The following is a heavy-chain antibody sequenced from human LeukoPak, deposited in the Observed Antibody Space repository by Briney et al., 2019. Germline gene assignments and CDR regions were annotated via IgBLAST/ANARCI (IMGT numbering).Heavy chain of an antibody. V-gene: IGHV4-59*08. CDR2: IYYSGST. Sequence: PSETLSLTCTVSGGSISSYYWSWIRQPPGKGLEWIGYIYYSGSTNYNPSLKSRVTISVDTSKNQFSLKLSSVTAADTAVYYCARTYSGSYYFFPVEYYFDYWGQGTLVTVSS. CDR1: GGSISSYY. CDR3: ARTYSGSYYFFPVEYYFDY. J-gene: IGHJ4*02. D-gene: IGHD1-26*01.